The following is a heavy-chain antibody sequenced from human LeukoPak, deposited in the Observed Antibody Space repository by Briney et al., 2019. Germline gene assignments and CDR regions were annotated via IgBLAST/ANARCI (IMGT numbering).Heavy chain of an antibody. CDR2: IYSGGST. Sequence: TGGSLRLSCAASGFTFSSYSMNWVRQAPGKGLEWVSVIYSGGSTYYADSVKGRFTISRDNSKNTLYLQMNSLRAEDTAVYYCARARNLAFDIWGQGTMVTVSS. J-gene: IGHJ3*02. D-gene: IGHD2/OR15-2a*01. CDR3: ARARNLAFDI. V-gene: IGHV3-53*01. CDR1: GFTFSSYS.